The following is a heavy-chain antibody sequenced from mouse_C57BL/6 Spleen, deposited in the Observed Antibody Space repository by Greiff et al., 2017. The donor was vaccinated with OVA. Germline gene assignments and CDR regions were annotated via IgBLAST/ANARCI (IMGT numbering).Heavy chain of an antibody. J-gene: IGHJ3*01. Sequence: DVMLVESGGGLVKPGGSLKLSCAASGFTFSSYAMSWVRQTPEKRLEWVATISDGGSYTYYPDNVTGRFTISRDNAKNNLYLQMSHLKSEDTAMYYCAREGTVVAPFAYWGQGTLVTVSA. CDR2: ISDGGSYT. V-gene: IGHV5-4*01. CDR3: AREGTVVAPFAY. CDR1: GFTFSSYA. D-gene: IGHD1-1*01.